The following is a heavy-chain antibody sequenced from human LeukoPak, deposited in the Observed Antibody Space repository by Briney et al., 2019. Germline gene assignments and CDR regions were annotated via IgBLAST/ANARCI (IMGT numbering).Heavy chain of an antibody. CDR2: INHSGST. V-gene: IGHV4-34*01. J-gene: IGHJ5*02. CDR1: GGSFSGYY. Sequence: SETLSLTCAVYGGSFSGYYWSWIRQPPGKGLEWIGEINHSGSTNYNPSLKSRVTISVDTSKNQFSLKLSSVTPADTAVYYCARYSSGWYSGNWFDPWGQGTLVTVSS. D-gene: IGHD6-19*01. CDR3: ARYSSGWYSGNWFDP.